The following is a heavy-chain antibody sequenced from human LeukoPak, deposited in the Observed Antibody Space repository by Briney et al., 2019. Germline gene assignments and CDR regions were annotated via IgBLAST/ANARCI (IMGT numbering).Heavy chain of an antibody. J-gene: IGHJ2*01. V-gene: IGHV1-69*01. D-gene: IGHD5-18*01. CDR3: AKEGDTALVTGYFDF. CDR2: IIPIFGTA. CDR1: GGTFGSYV. Sequence: ASVKVSCKASGGTFGSYVISWVRQAPGQGLEWMGGIIPIFGTAHYAQKFQGRLTITADESTSTVYMEMSSLRSEDTAMYYCAKEGDTALVTGYFDFWGRGTLVTVSS.